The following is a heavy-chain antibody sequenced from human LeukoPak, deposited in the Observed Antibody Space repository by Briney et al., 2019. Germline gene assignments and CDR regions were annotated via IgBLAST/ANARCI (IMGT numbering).Heavy chain of an antibody. CDR2: IRSKANSYAT. Sequence: PGGPLRLSCAASGFTFSGSAMHGVPQASGKALEWVGRIRSKANSYATAYAASVKGRFTISRDDSKNTAYLQMNSLKTEDTAVYYCLVLRFLEWKVDYWGQGTLVTVSS. V-gene: IGHV3-73*01. D-gene: IGHD3-3*01. J-gene: IGHJ4*02. CDR1: GFTFSGSA. CDR3: LVLRFLEWKVDY.